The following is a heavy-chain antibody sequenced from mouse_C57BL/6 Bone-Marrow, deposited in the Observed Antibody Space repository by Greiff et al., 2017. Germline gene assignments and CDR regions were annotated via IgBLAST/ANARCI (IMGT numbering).Heavy chain of an antibody. Sequence: EVMLVESGGGLVQPGGSLKLSCAASGFTFSDYYMYWVRQTPEKRLEWVAYISNGGGSTYYPDTVKGRFTISRDNAKNTLYLQMSRLKSEDTAMYDCARLSMDYWGQGTSVTVSS. CDR1: GFTFSDYY. CDR2: ISNGGGST. CDR3: ARLSMDY. J-gene: IGHJ4*01. V-gene: IGHV5-12*01.